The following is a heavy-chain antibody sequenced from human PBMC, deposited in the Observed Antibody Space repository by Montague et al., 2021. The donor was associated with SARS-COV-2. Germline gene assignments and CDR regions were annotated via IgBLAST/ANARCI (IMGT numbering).Heavy chain of an antibody. CDR3: ARLPDSGTYWWGDY. V-gene: IGHV4-39*07. J-gene: IGHJ4*02. CDR1: GGSISSTSHY. Sequence: SETLSLTCTVSGGSISSTSHYWCWCRQPPGKVLEWIGSIYHSGSTYYKPSLKRRVTISIDTSKNQFSLKLSSVTAADTAVYYCARLPDSGTYWWGDYWGQGTLVTVSS. D-gene: IGHD1-26*01. CDR2: IYHSGST.